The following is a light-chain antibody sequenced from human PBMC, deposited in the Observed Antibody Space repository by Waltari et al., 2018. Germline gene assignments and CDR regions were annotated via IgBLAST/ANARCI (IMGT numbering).Light chain of an antibody. V-gene: IGKV2-28*01. CDR3: MQALQTPRT. J-gene: IGKJ1*01. Sequence: DIVMTQSPLSLPVTPGEPASISCRSSQSLLHSNGKNYLDWYLQKPGQSPQVLIYLGSNRASGVPDRFSGSGSGTDFALEISRVEAEDVGVYYCMQALQTPRTFGQGTKVEIK. CDR2: LGS. CDR1: QSLLHSNGKNY.